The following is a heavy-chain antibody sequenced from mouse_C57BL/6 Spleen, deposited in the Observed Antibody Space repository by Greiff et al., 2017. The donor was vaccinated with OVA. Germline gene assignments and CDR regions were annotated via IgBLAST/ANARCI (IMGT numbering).Heavy chain of an antibody. CDR3: ARGWLLQGYYAMDY. CDR1: GFTFSDYY. V-gene: IGHV5-16*01. Sequence: EVKLMESEGGLVQPGSSMKLSCTASGFTFSDYYMAWVRQVPEKGLEWVANINYDGSSTYYLDSLKSRFIISRDNAKNILYLQMSSLKSEDTATYYCARGWLLQGYYAMDYWGQGTSVTVSS. CDR2: INYDGSST. J-gene: IGHJ4*01. D-gene: IGHD2-3*01.